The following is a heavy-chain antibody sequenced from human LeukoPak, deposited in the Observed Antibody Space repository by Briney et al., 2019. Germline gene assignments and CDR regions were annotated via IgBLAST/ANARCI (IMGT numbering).Heavy chain of an antibody. CDR2: ISISSSSM. D-gene: IGHD3-10*01. Sequence: GGSLRLSCAASGFTFSSYSMIWVRQAPGKGLEWVSYISISSSSMYYADSMKGRITISRDNAKNSLYLQMNSLRAEDTAVYYCARDRERDGITLGAFDIWGQGTMVTVSS. V-gene: IGHV3-21*01. CDR3: ARDRERDGITLGAFDI. CDR1: GFTFSSYS. J-gene: IGHJ3*02.